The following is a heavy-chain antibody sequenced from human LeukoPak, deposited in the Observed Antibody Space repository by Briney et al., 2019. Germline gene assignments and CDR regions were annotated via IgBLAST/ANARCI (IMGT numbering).Heavy chain of an antibody. Sequence: GRSLRLSCAASGFTFDDYGMSWVRQAPGKGLEWVSGINWNGGSTGYADSVKGRFTISRDNAKNSLYLQMNSLRAEDTALYYCARDPGYCSSTSCYTGAYYFDYWGQGTLVTVSS. CDR2: INWNGGST. D-gene: IGHD2-2*02. CDR1: GFTFDDYG. CDR3: ARDPGYCSSTSCYTGAYYFDY. V-gene: IGHV3-20*04. J-gene: IGHJ4*02.